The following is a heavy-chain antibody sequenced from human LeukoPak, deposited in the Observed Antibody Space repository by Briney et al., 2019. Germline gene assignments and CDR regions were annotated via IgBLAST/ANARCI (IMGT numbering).Heavy chain of an antibody. Sequence: PSQTLSLTCTVSGGSISSGSYYWNWIRQPAGKGLEWIGRIYTSGSTNYNPSLKSRVTISVDTSKNQFSLKLSSVTAADTAVYYCARDSGAVEATGVGFDYWGQGTLVTVSS. J-gene: IGHJ4*02. CDR2: IYTSGST. D-gene: IGHD1-26*01. CDR3: ARDSGAVEATGVGFDY. V-gene: IGHV4-61*02. CDR1: GGSISSGSYY.